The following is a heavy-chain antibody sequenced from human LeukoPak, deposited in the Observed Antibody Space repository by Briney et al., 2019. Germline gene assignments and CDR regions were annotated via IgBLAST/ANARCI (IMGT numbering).Heavy chain of an antibody. J-gene: IGHJ4*02. CDR3: ARLLLTSTRGSDY. D-gene: IGHD2-2*01. CDR2: IYHSGST. V-gene: IGHV4-38-2*02. CDR1: GYSISSGYY. Sequence: PSETLSLTCTVSGYSISSGYYWGWIRQPPGKGLEWIGSIYHSGSTYYNPSLKSRVTISVDTSKNQFSLKLSSVTAADTAVYYCARLLLTSTRGSDYWGQGTLVTVSS.